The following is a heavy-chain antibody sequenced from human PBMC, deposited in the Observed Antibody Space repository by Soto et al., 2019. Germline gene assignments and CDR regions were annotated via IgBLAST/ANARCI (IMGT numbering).Heavy chain of an antibody. J-gene: IGHJ4*02. V-gene: IGHV3-23*01. Sequence: EVQLLESGGSLVQPGGSLRLSCAAPGITFSNYAMSWVRQAPGKGLEWVSSISKSGGGTNYAVSVKGRLTNSRDNSKNTLYLQMNSLKAEDAAVYSCAKTSSLFDYWGQGTLVTVSS. CDR2: ISKSGGGT. CDR3: AKTSSLFDY. D-gene: IGHD6-13*01. CDR1: GITFSNYA.